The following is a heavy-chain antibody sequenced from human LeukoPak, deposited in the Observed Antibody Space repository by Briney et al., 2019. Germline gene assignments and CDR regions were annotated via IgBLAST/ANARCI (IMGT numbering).Heavy chain of an antibody. V-gene: IGHV3-23*01. J-gene: IGHJ4*02. D-gene: IGHD3-22*01. CDR3: AKFGGRYYYDSSSYYYFDY. Sequence: GGSLRLSCAASGFTFSSYAMSWVRQAPGKGLEWVSAISGSGGSTYYADSVKGRFTISRDNSKNTLYLQMNSLRAEDTAVYYCAKFGGRYYYDSSSYYYFDYWGQGTLVTVSS. CDR2: ISGSGGST. CDR1: GFTFSSYA.